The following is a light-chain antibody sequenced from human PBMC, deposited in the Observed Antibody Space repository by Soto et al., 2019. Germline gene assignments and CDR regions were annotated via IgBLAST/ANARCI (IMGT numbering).Light chain of an antibody. CDR1: QNIGIY. Sequence: DIPMTQSPSSLSASVGDRVNISCRASQNIGIYLNWYQQRPGKAPTLLIYAASSLQSGVPSRFSGSRSGPDFTLTISSLQPDDFATYYRQHYNSYSEAFGQGTKVDI. V-gene: IGKV1-39*01. CDR3: QHYNSYSEA. CDR2: AAS. J-gene: IGKJ1*01.